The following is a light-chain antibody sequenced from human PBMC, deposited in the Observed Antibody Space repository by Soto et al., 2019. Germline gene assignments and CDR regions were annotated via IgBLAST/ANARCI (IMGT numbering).Light chain of an antibody. CDR2: EVT. CDR1: SSDIGSHDY. CDR3: SSYTSSSTLV. Sequence: QSVPTQPASVSGSPGQSITISCTGTSSDIGSHDYVSWYQHHPGKAPKLIIYEVTNRPSGVSDRFSGSKSGSTASLIISGLQAEDEADYYCSSYTSSSTLVFGGGTKVTVL. V-gene: IGLV2-14*01. J-gene: IGLJ2*01.